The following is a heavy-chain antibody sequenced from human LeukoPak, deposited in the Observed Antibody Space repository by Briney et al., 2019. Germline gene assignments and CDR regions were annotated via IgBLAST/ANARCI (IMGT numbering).Heavy chain of an antibody. CDR3: ARALLAYSSFVMYYYYMDV. CDR1: GGSFSGYY. J-gene: IGHJ6*03. D-gene: IGHD6-6*01. V-gene: IGHV4-34*01. Sequence: PSETLSLTCAVYGGSFSGYYWSWLRQPPGKGLEWIGEINHSGSTNYNPYLKSRVTISVDTSKNQFSLKLRSVTAADTAVYYCARALLAYSSFVMYYYYMDVWGKGTTVTVSS. CDR2: INHSGST.